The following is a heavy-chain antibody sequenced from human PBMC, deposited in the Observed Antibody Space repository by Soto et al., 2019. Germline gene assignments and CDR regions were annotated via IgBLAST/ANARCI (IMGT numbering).Heavy chain of an antibody. D-gene: IGHD6-19*01. Sequence: ASVNVSCKSSGYTFTSYYINWVRQATGQGLEWMGWMNPNSGNTGYAQKFQGRVTMTRNTSISTAYMELSSLRSEDTAVYYCARGRAGWRWQWLVLCDYWGQGTLVTVSS. CDR1: GYTFTSYY. J-gene: IGHJ4*02. CDR2: MNPNSGNT. V-gene: IGHV1-8*01. CDR3: ARGRAGWRWQWLVLCDY.